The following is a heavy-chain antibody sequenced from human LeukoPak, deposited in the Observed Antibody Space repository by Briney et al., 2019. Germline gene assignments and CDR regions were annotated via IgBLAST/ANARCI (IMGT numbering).Heavy chain of an antibody. Sequence: PGGSLRLSCVASGFTFSSYWMGWVRQAPGKGLEWVANINQDGSEKNYVDSVKGRFTISRDNAKNSLCLQMNSLRAEDTAVYYCARDRGYSTFDMWGQGTMVTVSS. CDR2: INQDGSEK. D-gene: IGHD5-18*01. CDR1: GFTFSSYW. V-gene: IGHV3-7*05. CDR3: ARDRGYSTFDM. J-gene: IGHJ3*02.